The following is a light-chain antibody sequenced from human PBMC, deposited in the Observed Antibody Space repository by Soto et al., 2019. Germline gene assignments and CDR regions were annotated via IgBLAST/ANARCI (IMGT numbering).Light chain of an antibody. CDR3: QQYNSYPLT. CDR1: QSISSW. V-gene: IGKV1-5*03. Sequence: IQITKSPSTLSASVGDRVTITCRASQSISSWLAWYQQKPGKAPKLLIYKASSLESGVPSRFSGSGSGTEFTLTISSLQPDDFATYYCQQYNSYPLTFGPGTKVDI. J-gene: IGKJ3*01. CDR2: KAS.